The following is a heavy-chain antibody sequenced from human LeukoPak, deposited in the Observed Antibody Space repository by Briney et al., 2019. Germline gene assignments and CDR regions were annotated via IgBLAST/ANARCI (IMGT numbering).Heavy chain of an antibody. CDR3: ARDRGSWERPTYLDL. V-gene: IGHV1-46*01. Sequence: GASVKVSCKASGYTFTSYYMRWVRQAPGQGLEWMGVINPRGVNTSYAQKFQGRATMTRDMSTSTVYMELSALRSEDTAVYYCARDRGSWERPTYLDLWGRGTMVTVSS. J-gene: IGHJ2*01. CDR1: GYTFTSYY. CDR2: INPRGVNT. D-gene: IGHD1-26*01.